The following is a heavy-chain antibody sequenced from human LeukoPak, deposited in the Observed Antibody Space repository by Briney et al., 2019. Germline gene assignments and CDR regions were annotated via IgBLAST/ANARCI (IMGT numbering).Heavy chain of an antibody. V-gene: IGHV1-69*13. CDR2: IIPIFGTA. CDR1: GGTFSSYA. Sequence: SVKVSCKASGGTFSSYAISWVRQAPGQGLEWMGGIIPIFGTANYAQKFQGRVTITADEYTSTAYMELSSLRSEDTAVYYCASSPWGDYYYDSSGYYPFDYWGQGTLVTVSS. CDR3: ASSPWGDYYYDSSGYYPFDY. D-gene: IGHD3-22*01. J-gene: IGHJ4*02.